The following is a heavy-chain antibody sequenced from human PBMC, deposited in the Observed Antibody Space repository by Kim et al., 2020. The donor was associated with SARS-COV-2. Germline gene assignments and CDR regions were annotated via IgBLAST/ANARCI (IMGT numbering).Heavy chain of an antibody. CDR1: GFTFSSYS. CDR3: ARGLSYDILTGYYTLGY. Sequence: GGSLRLSCAASGFTFSSYSMNWVRQAPGKGLEWVSSISSSSSYIYYADSVKGRFTISRDNAKNSLYLQMNSLRAEDTAVYYCARGLSYDILTGYYTLGYWGQGTLVTVSS. J-gene: IGHJ4*02. CDR2: ISSSSSYI. V-gene: IGHV3-21*01. D-gene: IGHD3-9*01.